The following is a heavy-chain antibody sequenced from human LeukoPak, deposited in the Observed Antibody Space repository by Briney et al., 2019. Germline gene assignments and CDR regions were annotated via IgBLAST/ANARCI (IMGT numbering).Heavy chain of an antibody. V-gene: IGHV4-59*08. CDR2: IHYTGST. Sequence: PSETLSLTCTVSGDSNSGYYWSWIRQPPGKGLQFIGYIHYTGSTNYNPSLESRVTLSVDTSKNQFSLKLRSVTAADTAVYYCARLSKDTVVLPAAMAHYFDYWGQGTLVTVSS. J-gene: IGHJ4*02. D-gene: IGHD2-2*01. CDR1: GDSNSGYY. CDR3: ARLSKDTVVLPAAMAHYFDY.